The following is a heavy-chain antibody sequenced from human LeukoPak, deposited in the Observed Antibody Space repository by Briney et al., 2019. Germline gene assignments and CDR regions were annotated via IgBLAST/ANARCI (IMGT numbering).Heavy chain of an antibody. V-gene: IGHV3-21*01. D-gene: IGHD1-26*01. CDR3: ARDRVGATMDAFDI. Sequence: PGGSLRLSCAASGFTFSSYSMNRVRQAPGKGLEWVSSISSSSSYIYYADSVKGRFTISRDNAKNSLYLQMNSLRAEDTAVYYCARDRVGATMDAFDIWGQGTMVTVSS. J-gene: IGHJ3*02. CDR1: GFTFSSYS. CDR2: ISSSSSYI.